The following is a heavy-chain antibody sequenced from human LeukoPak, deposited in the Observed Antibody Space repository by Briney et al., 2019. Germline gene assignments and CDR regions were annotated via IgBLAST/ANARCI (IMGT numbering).Heavy chain of an antibody. CDR3: ARGQEFNDGVFDS. V-gene: IGHV3-23*01. J-gene: IGHJ4*02. CDR2: IRSNGATA. CDR1: GFTFSSYT. D-gene: IGHD1-1*01. Sequence: GSLRLSCAASGFTFSSYTMNWVRQAPGKGLEWVSTIRSNGATAYNADSVKGRFTISRDNSKNTVYLQMNSLRVEDTAIYYCARGQEFNDGVFDSWGQGTLVTVSS.